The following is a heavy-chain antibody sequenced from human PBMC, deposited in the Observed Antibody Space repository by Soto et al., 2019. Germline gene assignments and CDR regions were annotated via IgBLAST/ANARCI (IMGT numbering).Heavy chain of an antibody. Sequence: SETLSLTCTVSGGSISSYYWSWIRQPPGKGLEWIGYIYYSGSTNYNPSLKSRVTISVDTSKNQFSLKLSSVTSADTAVYYCASLGGDYYYYDMDVWGKGTTITVSS. CDR1: GGSISSYY. J-gene: IGHJ6*03. V-gene: IGHV4-59*01. CDR2: IYYSGST. D-gene: IGHD3-16*01. CDR3: ASLGGDYYYYDMDV.